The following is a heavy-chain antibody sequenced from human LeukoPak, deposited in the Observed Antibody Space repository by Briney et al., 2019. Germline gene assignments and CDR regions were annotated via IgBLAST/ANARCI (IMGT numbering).Heavy chain of an antibody. CDR1: GFTFSSYS. CDR3: ARDGGNALRGYYMDV. D-gene: IGHD4-23*01. V-gene: IGHV3-21*01. CDR2: ISSSSSYI. Sequence: GGSLRLSCAASGFTFSSYSMNWVRQAPGKGLEGVSSISSSSSYIYYADSVKGRFTISRDNAKNSLYLQMNSLRAEDTAVYYCARDGGNALRGYYMDVWGKGTTVTVSS. J-gene: IGHJ6*03.